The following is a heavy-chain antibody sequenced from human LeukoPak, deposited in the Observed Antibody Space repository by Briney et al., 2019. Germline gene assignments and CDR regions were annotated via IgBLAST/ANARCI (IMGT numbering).Heavy chain of an antibody. CDR2: INSDGSST. J-gene: IGHJ6*02. D-gene: IGHD5-18*01. Sequence: GGSLRLSCAASGFTFSSYWMHWVRQAPGKGLVWVSRINSDGSSTNYADSVKGRFTISRDNAKNTQYPQMNSLRAEDTAVYYCASGYNYGYYYYGMDVWGQGTTVTVSS. CDR1: GFTFSSYW. CDR3: ASGYNYGYYYYGMDV. V-gene: IGHV3-74*01.